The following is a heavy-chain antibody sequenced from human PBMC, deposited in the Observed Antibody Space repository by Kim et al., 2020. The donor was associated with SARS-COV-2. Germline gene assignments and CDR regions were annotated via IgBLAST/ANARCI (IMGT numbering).Heavy chain of an antibody. Sequence: SETLSLTCAVYGGSFSGYYWSWIRQPPGKGLEWIGEINHSGSTNYNPSLKSRVTISVDTSKNQFSLKLSSVTAADTAVYYCARGRGMTTVVIRAFDIWGQGTMVTVSS. J-gene: IGHJ3*02. V-gene: IGHV4-34*01. CDR1: GGSFSGYY. CDR3: ARGRGMTTVVIRAFDI. D-gene: IGHD4-17*01. CDR2: INHSGST.